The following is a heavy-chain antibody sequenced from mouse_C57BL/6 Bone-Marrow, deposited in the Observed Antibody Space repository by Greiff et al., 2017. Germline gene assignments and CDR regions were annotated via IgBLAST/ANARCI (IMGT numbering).Heavy chain of an antibody. V-gene: IGHV3-6*01. D-gene: IGHD1-1*01. CDR3: ARDHITTVVAWYFDV. J-gene: IGHJ1*03. Sequence: EVQLQQSGPGLVKPSQSLSLTCSVTGYSITSGYYWNWIRQFPGNKLEWMGYISYDGSNNYNPSLKNRISITRDTSKNQFFLKLNSVTTEDTATYYCARDHITTVVAWYFDVWGTGTTVTVSS. CDR1: GYSITSGYY. CDR2: ISYDGSN.